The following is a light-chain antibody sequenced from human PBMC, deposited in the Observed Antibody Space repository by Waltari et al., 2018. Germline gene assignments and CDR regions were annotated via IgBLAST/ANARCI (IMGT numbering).Light chain of an antibody. CDR2: LGS. CDR3: MQARQTPFT. V-gene: IGKV2-28*01. J-gene: IGKJ2*01. Sequence: EIVMTQSPLSLPVTPGEPASISGRSSQSLRHLNGYNYLDWYLQKPGQSPKLLFYLGSSRASGVPGRFSGSGSGTDFTLLISRVEADDVGVYYCMQARQTPFTFGQGTKLEI. CDR1: QSLRHLNGYNY.